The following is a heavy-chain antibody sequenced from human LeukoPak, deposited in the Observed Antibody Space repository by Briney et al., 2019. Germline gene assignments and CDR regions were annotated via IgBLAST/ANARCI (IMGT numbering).Heavy chain of an antibody. CDR3: ARFHGGNHFDY. V-gene: IGHV3-53*01. Sequence: GGSLRLSCAASGFTVSSNYMSWVRQAPGKGLEWVSVIYSGGSTYYADSVRGRFAISRDNSKNTLYLQMNSLRAEDTAVYYCARFHGGNHFDYWGQGTLVTVSS. CDR1: GFTVSSNY. CDR2: IYSGGST. J-gene: IGHJ4*02. D-gene: IGHD4-23*01.